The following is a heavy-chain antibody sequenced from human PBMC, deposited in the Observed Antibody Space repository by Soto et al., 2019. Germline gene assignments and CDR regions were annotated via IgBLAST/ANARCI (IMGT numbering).Heavy chain of an antibody. CDR1: GGSVSSGSYY. J-gene: IGHJ6*02. D-gene: IGHD3-3*01. CDR2: IYYSGST. CDR3: ARDYDFWSGEYYYYGMDV. V-gene: IGHV4-61*01. Sequence: PSETLSLTCTVSGGSVSSGSYYWSWIRQPPGKGLEWIGYIYYSGSTNYNPSLKSRVTISVDTSKNQFSLKLSSVTAADTAVYYCARDYDFWSGEYYYYGMDVWGQGTTVTVSS.